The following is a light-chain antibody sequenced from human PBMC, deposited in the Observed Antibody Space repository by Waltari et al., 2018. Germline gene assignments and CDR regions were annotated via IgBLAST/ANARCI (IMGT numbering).Light chain of an antibody. CDR2: EAT. CDR3: SSYASSNFLV. CDR1: RSDAGGFNY. J-gene: IGLJ3*02. Sequence: QSALSQPASVSGSPGQSITISCTGARSDAGGFNYVSWYQQNPGKAPKLLIFEATKRPSGVSIRFSGSTSGNTASLTISGLQAEDEADYYCSSYASSNFLVFGGGTKVTVL. V-gene: IGLV2-14*01.